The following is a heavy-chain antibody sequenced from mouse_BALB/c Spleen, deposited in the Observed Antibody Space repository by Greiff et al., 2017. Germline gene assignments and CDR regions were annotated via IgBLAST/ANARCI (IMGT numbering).Heavy chain of an antibody. CDR3: ARRTYYGNYDAMDY. V-gene: IGHV1-31*01. Sequence: EVKLQESGPELVKPGASVKISCKASGYSFTGYYMHWVKQSHVKSLEWIGRINPYNGATSYNQNFKDKASLTVDKSSSTAYMELHSLTSEDSAVYYCARRTYYGNYDAMDYWGQGTSVTVSS. J-gene: IGHJ4*01. CDR2: INPYNGAT. D-gene: IGHD2-10*01. CDR1: GYSFTGYY.